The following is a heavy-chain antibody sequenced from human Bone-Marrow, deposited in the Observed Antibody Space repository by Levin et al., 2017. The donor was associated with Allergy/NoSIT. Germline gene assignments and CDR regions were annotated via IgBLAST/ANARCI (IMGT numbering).Heavy chain of an antibody. CDR3: VKDPNWNDAY. D-gene: IGHD1-1*01. CDR1: GFTFSSSS. CDR2: IGVDGGDR. Sequence: GESLKISCVGSGFTFSSSSMGWARQAPGKGLEWVSDIGVDGGDRHYGDFVKGRFTISRDNSKNTLYLQMNSLRVEDTAVYYCVKDPNWNDAYWGQGTLVTVSS. J-gene: IGHJ4*02. V-gene: IGHV3-23*02.